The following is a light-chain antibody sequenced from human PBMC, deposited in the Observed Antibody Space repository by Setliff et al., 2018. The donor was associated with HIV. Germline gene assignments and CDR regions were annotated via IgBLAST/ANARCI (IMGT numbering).Light chain of an antibody. CDR3: CSYAGSYTPVI. CDR1: SSDVGSYNY. CDR2: DVT. V-gene: IGLV2-11*01. Sequence: QSVLTQPRSVSGSPGQSVTISCTGTSSDVGSYNYVSWYQQHPGKAPKLMIYDVTKRPSGVPDRFSGSKSGNTASLTIPGLQAEDEADYYCCSYAGSYTPVIFGGGTKVTVL. J-gene: IGLJ2*01.